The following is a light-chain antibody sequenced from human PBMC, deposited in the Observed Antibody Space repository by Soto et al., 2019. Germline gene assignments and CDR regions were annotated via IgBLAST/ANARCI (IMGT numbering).Light chain of an antibody. V-gene: IGLV2-8*01. CDR1: SSDVGGYNY. CDR3: SSFAGNNNLV. J-gene: IGLJ2*01. Sequence: QSVLTQPPSASGSPGQSVTISCTGTSSDVGGYNYVSWYQQHPGTAPKLMISEVSKRPSGVPDRFSGSKSGNTASLTVSGLQAEDEADYYCSSFAGNNNLVFGGGTKLTVL. CDR2: EVS.